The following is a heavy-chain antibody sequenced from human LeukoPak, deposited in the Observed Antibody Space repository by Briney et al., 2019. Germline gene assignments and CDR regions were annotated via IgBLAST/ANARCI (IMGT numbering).Heavy chain of an antibody. D-gene: IGHD3-22*01. CDR1: GFTVSSNY. CDR3: ARRGYYDSDGLDY. CDR2: IYSGGYT. Sequence: GGSLRLSCAASGFTVSSNYMSWVRQAPGKGLEWVSVIYSGGYTFYADSVKGRFTISRDNPKNTLFLQMNSLRAEDTAVYYCARRGYYDSDGLDYWGQGTLVTVSS. V-gene: IGHV3-66*01. J-gene: IGHJ4*02.